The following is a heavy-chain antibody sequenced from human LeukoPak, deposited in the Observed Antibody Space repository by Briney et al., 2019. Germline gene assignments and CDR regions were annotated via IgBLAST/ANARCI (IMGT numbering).Heavy chain of an antibody. V-gene: IGHV3-33*01. CDR1: GFTFSSYG. Sequence: PGGSLRLSCAASGFTFSSYGMHWVRQAPGKGLEWVAVVWYDGSNKYYADSVKGRFTISRDNSKNTLYLQMNSLRAEDTAVYYCARDIEAYCGGDCYSGMDVWGQGTTVTVSS. CDR2: VWYDGSNK. CDR3: ARDIEAYCGGDCYSGMDV. D-gene: IGHD2-21*02. J-gene: IGHJ6*02.